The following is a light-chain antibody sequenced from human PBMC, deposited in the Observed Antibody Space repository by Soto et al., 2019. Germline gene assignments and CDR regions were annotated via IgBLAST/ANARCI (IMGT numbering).Light chain of an antibody. CDR2: GAS. Sequence: EIVLTQSPGSLCLSPGERATLSCRASQSVSSSYLAWYQQKPGQAPRLLLYGASTRATGIPVRFSGSGFGTEFTLTISSLQSEDFAVYYCQQYKNWPLFGQGTRLEIK. CDR1: QSVSSSY. V-gene: IGKV3-15*01. J-gene: IGKJ5*01. CDR3: QQYKNWPL.